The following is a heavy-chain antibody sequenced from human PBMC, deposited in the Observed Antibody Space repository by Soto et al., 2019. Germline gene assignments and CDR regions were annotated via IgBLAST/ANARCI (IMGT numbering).Heavy chain of an antibody. Sequence: EASVKVSCKASGGTFSSYAISWVRQAPGQGLEWMGGIIPIFGTANYAQKFQERVTITRDMSTSTAYMELSSLRSEDTAVYYCAADPYCSSTSCYSLPVWGQGTTVTVSS. CDR3: AADPYCSSTSCYSLPV. D-gene: IGHD2-2*01. V-gene: IGHV1-69*05. CDR1: GGTFSSYA. J-gene: IGHJ6*02. CDR2: IIPIFGTA.